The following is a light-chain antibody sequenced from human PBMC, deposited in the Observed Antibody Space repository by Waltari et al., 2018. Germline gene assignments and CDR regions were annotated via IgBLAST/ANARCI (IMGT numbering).Light chain of an antibody. Sequence: QSALTQPPSVSGSPGQSITIPCTGTSSYVGAFNLVSWFQQHPGKAPKLMIYDVSKRPSGVPNRFSGSKSGNTASLTVSGLQAEDEADYHCCSYAGSNVLVFGGGTKLTVL. CDR2: DVS. J-gene: IGLJ3*02. CDR3: CSYAGSNVLV. V-gene: IGLV2-8*01. CDR1: SSYVGAFNL.